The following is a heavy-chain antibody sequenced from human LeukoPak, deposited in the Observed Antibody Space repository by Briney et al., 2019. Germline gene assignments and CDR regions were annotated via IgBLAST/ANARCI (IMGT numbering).Heavy chain of an antibody. V-gene: IGHV3-53*01. J-gene: IGHJ4*02. D-gene: IGHD2-21*01. CDR1: GFNVSSNY. CDR2: IYSGVVT. Sequence: PGGSLRLSCAASGFNVSSNYMSWVRQAPGKGLEWVSLIYSGVVTYYADSVKGRFIISRDNSKNTLYLQMHSLRAEDTAVYYCARGVERGLLLSHWGQGTLVTVSS. CDR3: ARGVERGLLLSH.